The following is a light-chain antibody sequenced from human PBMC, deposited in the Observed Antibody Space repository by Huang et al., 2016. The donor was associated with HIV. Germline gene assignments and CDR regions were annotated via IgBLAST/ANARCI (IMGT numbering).Light chain of an antibody. Sequence: IVLPQSPAPLSLSPGERATLSCGASQSVINSLAWYQQKPCQAPRLLIYDASNRAPGIPARFSGSGSGTDFTLTISSLEPADFAVYYCQQRYNWPRTFGQGTKLEIK. J-gene: IGKJ2*01. V-gene: IGKV3-11*01. CDR1: QSVINS. CDR2: DAS. CDR3: QQRYNWPRT.